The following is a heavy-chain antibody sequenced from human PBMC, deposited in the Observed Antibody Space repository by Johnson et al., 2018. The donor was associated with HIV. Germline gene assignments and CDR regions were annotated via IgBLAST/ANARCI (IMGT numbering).Heavy chain of an antibody. CDR3: ARDRGLWERNGAGAFDI. CDR2: INWNGGST. J-gene: IGHJ3*02. CDR1: GFTFHDYV. Sequence: VQLVESGGDLVQPGGSLRLSCAASGFTFHDYVMSWVRQAPGKGLEWVSGINWNGGSTGYADSVKGRFTISRDNSKNTLYLQMNSLRAEDTAVYYCARDRGLWERNGAGAFDIWGQGTMVTVSS. D-gene: IGHD1-26*01. V-gene: IGHV3-20*04.